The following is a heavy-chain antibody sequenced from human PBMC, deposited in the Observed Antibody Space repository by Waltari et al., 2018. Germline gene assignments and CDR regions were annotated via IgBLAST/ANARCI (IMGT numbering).Heavy chain of an antibody. Sequence: EVQLLESGGGLVQPGGSLRLSCAASGFTFSSYAMSWVRPAPGKGLGWVSAISGSGGSTYYADSVKGRFTISRDNSKNTLYLQMNSLRAEDTAVYYCAKDRYCSSTSCSRADYWGQGTLVTVSS. D-gene: IGHD2-2*01. CDR3: AKDRYCSSTSCSRADY. CDR1: GFTFSSYA. V-gene: IGHV3-23*01. CDR2: ISGSGGST. J-gene: IGHJ4*02.